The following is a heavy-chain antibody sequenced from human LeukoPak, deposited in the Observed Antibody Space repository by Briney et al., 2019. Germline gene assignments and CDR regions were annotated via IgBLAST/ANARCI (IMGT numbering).Heavy chain of an antibody. Sequence: GRSLRLSCTASGFTFGDYAMSWVRQAPGKGLEWVGFIRSKAYGGTTEYAASVKGRFTILRDDSKSIAYLQMNSLKTEDTAVYYCTRGFWHWFDPWGQGTLVTVSS. CDR3: TRGFWHWFDP. D-gene: IGHD3-3*01. CDR2: IRSKAYGGTT. CDR1: GFTFGDYA. V-gene: IGHV3-49*04. J-gene: IGHJ5*02.